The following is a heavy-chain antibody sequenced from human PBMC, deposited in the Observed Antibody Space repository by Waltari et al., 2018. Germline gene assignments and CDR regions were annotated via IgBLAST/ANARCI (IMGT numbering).Heavy chain of an antibody. CDR3: AGKYSSSWYYYYYYYMDV. D-gene: IGHD6-13*01. J-gene: IGHJ6*03. CDR2: INHSGST. Sequence: QVQLQQWGAGLLKPSETLSLTCAVYGGSFSGYYWSWIRQPPGQGLEWIGEINHSGSTNYNPSLKSRVTISVDTSKNQFSLKLSSVTAADTAVYYCAGKYSSSWYYYYYYYMDVWGKGTTVTVSS. CDR1: GGSFSGYY. V-gene: IGHV4-34*01.